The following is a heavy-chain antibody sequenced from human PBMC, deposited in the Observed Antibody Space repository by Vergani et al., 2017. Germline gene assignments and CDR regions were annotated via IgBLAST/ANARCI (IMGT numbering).Heavy chain of an antibody. CDR1: GGPINSHNYY. D-gene: IGHD2-15*01. J-gene: IGHJ4*02. V-gene: IGHV4-61*02. Sequence: QVQLQESGPGLVKPSQTLSLICTVSGGPINSHNYYWSWIRQPAGKGLEWIGRIYTSGSTNYNPSLKSRVTMSEDTSENQFSLCLTSVTAADTAVYFCSTGNCLGDSCYNPLFDYWGQGILVTVSS. CDR3: STGNCLGDSCYNPLFDY. CDR2: IYTSGST.